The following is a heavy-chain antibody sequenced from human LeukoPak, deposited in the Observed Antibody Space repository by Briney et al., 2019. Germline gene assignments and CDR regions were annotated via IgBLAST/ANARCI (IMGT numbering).Heavy chain of an antibody. D-gene: IGHD4-11*01. Sequence: PGRSLRLSCAASKFTFSHYGMHWVRQAPGKGLEWVAVIWNDGSNQYYADSVKGRFTVSRDNSQNRLYLQMSSLRPEDTAVYYCAKEAQRGFDYSNSLENWGQGTLVTVSS. CDR3: AKEAQRGFDYSNSLEN. CDR1: KFTFSHYG. J-gene: IGHJ4*02. V-gene: IGHV3-33*06. CDR2: IWNDGSNQ.